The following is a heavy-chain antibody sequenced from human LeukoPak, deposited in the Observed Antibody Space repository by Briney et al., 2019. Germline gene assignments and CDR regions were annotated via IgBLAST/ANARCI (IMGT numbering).Heavy chain of an antibody. D-gene: IGHD3-10*01. CDR1: GFTFSSYA. J-gene: IGHJ4*02. CDR2: ISYDGSNK. Sequence: GGSLRLSCAASGFTFSSYAMHWVRQAPGKGLEWVAVISYDGSNKYYADSVKGRFTISRDNSKNTLYLQMNSLRAEDTAVYYCARDLMVRGRHFDYWGQGTLVTVSS. CDR3: ARDLMVRGRHFDY. V-gene: IGHV3-30-3*01.